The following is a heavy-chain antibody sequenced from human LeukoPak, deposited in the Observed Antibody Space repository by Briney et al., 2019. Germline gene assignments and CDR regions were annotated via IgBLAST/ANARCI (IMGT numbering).Heavy chain of an antibody. V-gene: IGHV3-9*01. CDR3: AKDLYGDYGEYYFDY. Sequence: PGRSLRLSCAASGFTFDDYAMHWVRQAPGKGLEWVSGISWNSGSIGYADSVKGRFTISRDNAKNSLYLQMNSLRAEDTALYYCAKDLYGDYGEYYFDYWGRGTLVTVSS. CDR1: GFTFDDYA. CDR2: ISWNSGSI. D-gene: IGHD4-17*01. J-gene: IGHJ4*02.